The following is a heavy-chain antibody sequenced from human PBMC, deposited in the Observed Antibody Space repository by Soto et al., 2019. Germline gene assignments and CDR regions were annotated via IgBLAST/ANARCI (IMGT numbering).Heavy chain of an antibody. CDR3: AKDPRVGSYFALVDY. CDR2: ISGSGGST. J-gene: IGHJ4*02. V-gene: IGHV3-23*01. CDR1: GFTFSSYA. D-gene: IGHD1-26*01. Sequence: GGSLRLSCAASGFTFSSYAMSWVRQAPGKGLEWVSAISGSGGSTYYADSVKGRFTISRDNSKNTLYLQMNSLRAEDTAVYYCAKDPRVGSYFALVDYWGQGTLVTVLL.